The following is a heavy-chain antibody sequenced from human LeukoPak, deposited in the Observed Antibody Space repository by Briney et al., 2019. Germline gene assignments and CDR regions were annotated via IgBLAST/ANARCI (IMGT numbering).Heavy chain of an antibody. V-gene: IGHV3-66*01. CDR3: AKVRTRWTMVRGVPYMDV. Sequence: GGSLRLSCAASGFTVSSNYMSWVRQAPGKGLEWVSIIYSDGSTYYADSVKGRFTISRDNSKNTLYLQMNSLRAEDTAVYYCAKVRTRWTMVRGVPYMDVWGKGTTVTVSS. CDR1: GFTVSSNY. D-gene: IGHD3-10*01. CDR2: IYSDGST. J-gene: IGHJ6*03.